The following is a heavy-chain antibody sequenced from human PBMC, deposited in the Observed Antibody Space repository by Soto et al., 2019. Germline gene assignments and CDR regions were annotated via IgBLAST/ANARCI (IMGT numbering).Heavy chain of an antibody. CDR2: FDPEDGET. CDR1: GYTLTELS. Sequence: VAPVKVSCKVSGYTLTELSMHWVRQAPGKGLEWMGGFDPEDGETIYAQKFQGRVTMTEDTSTDTAYMELSSLRSEDTAVYYCATGLSSDYGDYYFDYWGQGTLVTVSS. J-gene: IGHJ4*02. V-gene: IGHV1-24*01. CDR3: ATGLSSDYGDYYFDY. D-gene: IGHD4-17*01.